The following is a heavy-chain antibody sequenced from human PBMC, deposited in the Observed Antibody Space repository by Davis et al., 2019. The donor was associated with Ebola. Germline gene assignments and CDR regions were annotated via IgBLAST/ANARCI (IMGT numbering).Heavy chain of an antibody. CDR2: IINDGSTT. V-gene: IGHV3-74*01. J-gene: IGHJ3*02. CDR1: GFTFSSNA. D-gene: IGHD1-1*01. CDR3: ARGPTVSGTGNSFDI. Sequence: HTGGSLRLSCAASGFTFSSNAMSWVRQAPGKGLEWVSRIINDGSTTDYADSVKGRFTISRDNAENTLYLQMNSLRAEDTAVYYCARGPTVSGTGNSFDIWGPGTGVIISS.